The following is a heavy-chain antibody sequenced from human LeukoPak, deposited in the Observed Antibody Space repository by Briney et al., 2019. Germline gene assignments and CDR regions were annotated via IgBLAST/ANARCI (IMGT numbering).Heavy chain of an antibody. V-gene: IGHV3-72*01. CDR2: SRDKANRYTT. Sequence: GGSLRLSCAASGFTFNNYAMNWVRQAPGKGLEWVGRSRDKANRYTTEYAASVKGRFTISRDDSENSLYLQMSSLKTEDTAMYYCTRVRGSGWHESYFDSWGQGILVTVSS. J-gene: IGHJ4*02. CDR3: TRVRGSGWHESYFDS. D-gene: IGHD6-19*01. CDR1: GFTFNNYA.